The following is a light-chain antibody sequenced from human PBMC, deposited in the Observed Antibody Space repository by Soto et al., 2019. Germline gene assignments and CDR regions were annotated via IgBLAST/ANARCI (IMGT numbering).Light chain of an antibody. V-gene: IGKV1-5*01. Sequence: DIQMTQSPSTLSASLGDRVTITCRASQSISSWLAWYQQKTGKAPKLLIYDASSLESGVPSRFSGSGSGTEFNLTISSLQTDDFATYYCQQYNSYPITFGQGTRLEIK. CDR1: QSISSW. CDR3: QQYNSYPIT. CDR2: DAS. J-gene: IGKJ5*01.